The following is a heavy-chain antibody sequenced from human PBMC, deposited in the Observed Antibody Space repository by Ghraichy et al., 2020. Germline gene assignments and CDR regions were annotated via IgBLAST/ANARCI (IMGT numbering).Heavy chain of an antibody. D-gene: IGHD3-10*01. CDR2: IWYDGSNK. CDR3: ARFYYGSGSSWGYYGMDV. CDR1: GFTFSSYG. V-gene: IGHV3-33*01. J-gene: IGHJ6*02. Sequence: GGSLRLSCAASGFTFSSYGMHWVRQAPGKGLEWVAVIWYDGSNKYYADSVKGRFTISRDNSKNTLYLQMNSLRAEDTAVYYCARFYYGSGSSWGYYGMDVWGQGTTVTVSS.